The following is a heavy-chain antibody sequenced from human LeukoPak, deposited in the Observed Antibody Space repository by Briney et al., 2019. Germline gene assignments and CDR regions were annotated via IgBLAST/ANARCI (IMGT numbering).Heavy chain of an antibody. CDR3: ARVLEGELNFDY. CDR2: MNPNSGNT. CDR1: GYTFTSYD. Sequence: ASVKVSCKASGYTFTSYDINWVRQATGQGLEWMGWMNPNSGNTGYAQKFQGRVTITRNTSISTAYTELSSLRSEDTAVYYCARVLEGELNFDYWGQGTLVTVSS. V-gene: IGHV1-8*03. J-gene: IGHJ4*02. D-gene: IGHD1-26*01.